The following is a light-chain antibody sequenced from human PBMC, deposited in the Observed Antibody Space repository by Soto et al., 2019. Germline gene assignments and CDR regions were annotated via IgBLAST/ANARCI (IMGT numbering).Light chain of an antibody. Sequence: DIQMTQSPSSLSASVGDRVTITCRASQSISTYLNWYQQKPGKAPKLLIYAASSLQSGVHSRFSGSGSGTNFPLTISSLQPQDFASYYCQESHTPRPTFGPRNKVDIK. CDR3: QESHTPRPT. V-gene: IGKV1-39*01. J-gene: IGKJ3*01. CDR1: QSISTY. CDR2: AAS.